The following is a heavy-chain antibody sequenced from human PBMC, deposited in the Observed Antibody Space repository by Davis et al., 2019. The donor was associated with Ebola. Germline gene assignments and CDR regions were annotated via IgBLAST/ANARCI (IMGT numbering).Heavy chain of an antibody. Sequence: AASVKVSCKASGYTFTSYGISWVRQAPGQGLEWMGWISAYNGNTNYAQKFQGRVTITADKSTSTAYMELSSLRSEDMAVYYCARGRDGFTYDFWGQGTLVTVSS. J-gene: IGHJ4*02. V-gene: IGHV1-18*03. CDR1: GYTFTSYG. CDR3: ARGRDGFTYDF. CDR2: ISAYNGNT. D-gene: IGHD5-24*01.